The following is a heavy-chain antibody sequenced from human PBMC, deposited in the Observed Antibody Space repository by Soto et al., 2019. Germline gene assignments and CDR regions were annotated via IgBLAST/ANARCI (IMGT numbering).Heavy chain of an antibody. V-gene: IGHV3-33*01. CDR2: ILDDGSDQ. J-gene: IGHJ4*02. CDR3: ARDYYYGDNGFDY. Sequence: QVQLVESGGGVVQPGRSLRLSCAASGFTFSRYGMHWVRQAPGKGLEWVAVILDDGSDQNYVDSVKGRFTISRDNSNNSLYLQLNSLRAENTAVYYCARDYYYGDNGFDYWGQGNLVTVSS. D-gene: IGHD4-17*01. CDR1: GFTFSRYG.